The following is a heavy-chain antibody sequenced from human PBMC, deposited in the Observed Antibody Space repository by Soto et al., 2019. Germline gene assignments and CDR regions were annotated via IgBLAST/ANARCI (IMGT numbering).Heavy chain of an antibody. CDR3: ASLSQYYDILTGYYSGYYYYYMDV. V-gene: IGHV4-31*03. D-gene: IGHD3-9*01. CDR2: IYYSGST. CDR1: GGSISSGGYY. Sequence: QVQLQESGPGLVKPSQTLSLTCTVSGGSISSGGYYWSWIRQHPGKGLEWIGYIYYSGSTYYNPSLKSRVNISVDTSKNQFSLKLSSVTAADTAVYYCASLSQYYDILTGYYSGYYYYYMDVWGKGTTVTVSS. J-gene: IGHJ6*03.